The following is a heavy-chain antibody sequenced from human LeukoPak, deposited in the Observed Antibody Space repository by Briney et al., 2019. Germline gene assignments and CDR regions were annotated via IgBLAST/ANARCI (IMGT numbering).Heavy chain of an antibody. CDR3: ARSKPGLEPTLFALDI. CDR1: GGSISSYY. J-gene: IGHJ3*02. CDR2: IYYSGST. Sequence: SETLSLTCTVSGGSISSYYWSWIRQPPGKGLEWIGYIYYSGSTNYNPSLKSRVTISVDTSKNQFSLKLSSVTAADTAVYYCARSKPGLEPTLFALDIWGQGTMVTVSS. V-gene: IGHV4-59*01. D-gene: IGHD1-14*01.